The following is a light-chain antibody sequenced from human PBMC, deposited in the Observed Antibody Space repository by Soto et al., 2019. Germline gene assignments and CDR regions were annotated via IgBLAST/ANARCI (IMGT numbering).Light chain of an antibody. Sequence: DIQMTQSPSTLSASVGDRVTITCRASQSISSWLAWYQQKPGKAPKLLIYAASTLQSGVPSRFSGSRSGAEFTLTINSLQSEDFAVYYCQPYNNWPLTFGGGTKVDIK. CDR3: QPYNNWPLT. V-gene: IGKV1-5*01. CDR1: QSISSW. J-gene: IGKJ4*01. CDR2: AAS.